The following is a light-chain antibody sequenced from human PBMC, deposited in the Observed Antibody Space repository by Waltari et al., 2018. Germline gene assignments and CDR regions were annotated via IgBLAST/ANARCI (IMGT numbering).Light chain of an antibody. CDR2: GAS. Sequence: EIVMTQSPATLSVSPGERATLSCLASQSVSSNLAWYQQKTGQAPRLLIYGASTRATGTPSRFSGSGSVTEFTLTISCMQSEDFAVYSCQQYNHWPPLTFGGGTQVEIK. J-gene: IGKJ4*01. CDR1: QSVSSN. CDR3: QQYNHWPPLT. V-gene: IGKV3-15*01.